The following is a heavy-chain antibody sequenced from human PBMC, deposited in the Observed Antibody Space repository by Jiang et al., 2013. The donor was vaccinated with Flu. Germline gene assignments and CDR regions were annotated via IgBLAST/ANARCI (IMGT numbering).Heavy chain of an antibody. CDR2: IYSNGNA. Sequence: WVSVIYSNGNAFYADSVKGRFTFSRDNSNNTLYLQMNSLRAEDTAVYYCARGAHYSGWYYGWYFDLWGRGTLVSVSS. D-gene: IGHD6-19*01. CDR3: ARGAHYSGWYYGWYFDL. J-gene: IGHJ2*01. V-gene: IGHV3-66*01.